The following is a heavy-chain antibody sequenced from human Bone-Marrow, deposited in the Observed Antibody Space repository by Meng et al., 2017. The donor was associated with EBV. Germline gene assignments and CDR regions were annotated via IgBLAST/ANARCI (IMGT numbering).Heavy chain of an antibody. J-gene: IGHJ4*02. CDR3: ARVVARSYFNY. V-gene: IGHV4-30-2*01. Sequence: QLQRQAPGTGLVTPAQTLSLACAASGGSISRWGYSWSWIRQPPGKGLEWIGYIYHSGSTYYNPSLKSRVTISVDRSKNQFSLKLSSVTAADTAVYYCARVVARSYFNYWGQGTLVTVSS. CDR2: IYHSGST. CDR1: GGSISRWGYS.